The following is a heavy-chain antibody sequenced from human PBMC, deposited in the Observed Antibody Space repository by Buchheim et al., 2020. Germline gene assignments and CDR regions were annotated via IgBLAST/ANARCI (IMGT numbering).Heavy chain of an antibody. CDR2: IYYNGDT. CDR3: ARGGTYYYGMDV. D-gene: IGHD1-1*01. Sequence: QVQLQESGPGLVKPSETLSLTCTVPGGSISNYYWSWVRQPPGKGLDWIGYIYYNGDTHYSHSLKSRVTISVDTSQNQFSLNLSSVTAADTAVYYCARGGTYYYGMDVWGQGTT. CDR1: GGSISNYY. J-gene: IGHJ6*02. V-gene: IGHV4-59*01.